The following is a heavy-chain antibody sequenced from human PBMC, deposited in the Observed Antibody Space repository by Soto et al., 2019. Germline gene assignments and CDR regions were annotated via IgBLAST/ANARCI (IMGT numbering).Heavy chain of an antibody. D-gene: IGHD6-19*01. Sequence: SVKVSGKASGFTFTSSAVQWVRQARGQRLEWIGWFVVGSANTNYAQKFQERVTITRDMSTSTAYMELSSLRSEDTAVYYCAADRIWYSSGQGTNWFDPWGQGTLVTVSS. CDR2: FVVGSANT. CDR1: GFTFTSSA. CDR3: AADRIWYSSGQGTNWFDP. J-gene: IGHJ5*02. V-gene: IGHV1-58*01.